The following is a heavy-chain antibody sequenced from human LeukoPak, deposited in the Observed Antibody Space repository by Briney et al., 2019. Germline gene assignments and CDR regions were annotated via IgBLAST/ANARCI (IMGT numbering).Heavy chain of an antibody. CDR1: GGSFSGYY. D-gene: IGHD5-24*01. V-gene: IGHV4-59*08. CDR2: IYYSGST. CDR3: ARFRLDGYGNSNYFDY. J-gene: IGHJ4*02. Sequence: SETLSLTCAVYGGSFSGYYWSWIRQPPGKGLEWIGYIYYSGSTNYNPSLKSRVTISVDTSKNQFSLKLSSVTAADTAVYYCARFRLDGYGNSNYFDYWGQGTLVTVSS.